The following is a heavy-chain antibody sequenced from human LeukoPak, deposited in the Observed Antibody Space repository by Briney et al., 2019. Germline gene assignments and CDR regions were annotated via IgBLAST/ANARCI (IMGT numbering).Heavy chain of an antibody. CDR1: GYTLTELS. V-gene: IGHV1-24*01. CDR3: ATGQGGSYHLGFDY. D-gene: IGHD1-26*01. J-gene: IGHJ4*02. CDR2: FDPEDGET. Sequence: ASVKVSCKDSGYTLTELSMHWVRQAPGKGLEWMGGFDPEDGETIYAQKFQGRVTMTEDTSTDTAYMELSSLRSEDTAVYYCATGQGGSYHLGFDYWGQGTLVTVSS.